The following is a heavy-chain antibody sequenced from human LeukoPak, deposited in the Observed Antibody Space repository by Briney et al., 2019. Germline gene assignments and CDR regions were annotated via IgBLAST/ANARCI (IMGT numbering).Heavy chain of an antibody. D-gene: IGHD3-22*01. V-gene: IGHV3-74*01. CDR3: ANYYYYNSGYFDY. J-gene: IGHJ4*02. CDR1: GFTFNSYW. Sequence: GGSLRLSCAASGFTFNSYWMHWVRQAPGKGLVWVSRINSDGSSTSYADSVKGRFTISRDNAKNTLYLQMSSLGVEDTAVYYCANYYYYNSGYFDYWGQGTLVTVSS. CDR2: INSDGSST.